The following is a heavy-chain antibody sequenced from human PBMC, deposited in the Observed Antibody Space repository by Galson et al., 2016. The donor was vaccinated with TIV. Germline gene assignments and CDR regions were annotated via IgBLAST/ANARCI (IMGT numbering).Heavy chain of an antibody. D-gene: IGHD6-19*01. CDR1: GYTFTSYN. J-gene: IGHJ4*02. CDR3: ARVRVFFNKQCLVLNRGCYFDY. Sequence: SVKVSCKASGYTFTSYNIYWVRQASGQGLEWMGWINPNSGNTGYAQKFQDRVTMTRNTSINTAYMELRGLRSEDTAVYYCARVRVFFNKQCLVLNRGCYFDYWGQGTLATVSS. V-gene: IGHV1-8*02. CDR2: INPNSGNT.